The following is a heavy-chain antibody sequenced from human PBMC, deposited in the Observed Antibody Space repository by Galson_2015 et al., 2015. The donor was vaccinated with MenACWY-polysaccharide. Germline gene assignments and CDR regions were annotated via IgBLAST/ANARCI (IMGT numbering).Heavy chain of an antibody. D-gene: IGHD3-16*01. CDR2: INSDGSGT. CDR1: GFTFSDYR. V-gene: IGHV3-74*01. Sequence: SLRLSCAASGFTFSDYRMHWVRQAAGKGLVWVSRINSDGSGTNYADSVQGRFTISRDNAKSTLYLQMNSLSAEDTGVYYYARDYEFWVSYGTYNNGLDVWVQGTTVTVSS. CDR3: ARDYEFWVSYGTYNNGLDV. J-gene: IGHJ6*02.